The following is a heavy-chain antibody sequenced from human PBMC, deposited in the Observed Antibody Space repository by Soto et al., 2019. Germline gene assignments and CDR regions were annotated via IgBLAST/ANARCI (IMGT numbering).Heavy chain of an antibody. Sequence: QVQLVQSGAEVRKPGASVNISCRASGFSFSDNLINWVRQAPGQSLEWMGWINPANGNTRYSQTFQGRVTISRHSSASIAYVEVSDLTSEDTAVYYCASDILSVGPRANDALDVWGQGTMVTVSS. CDR3: ASDILSVGPRANDALDV. D-gene: IGHD2-8*02. V-gene: IGHV1-3*01. CDR1: GFSFSDNL. CDR2: INPANGNT. J-gene: IGHJ3*01.